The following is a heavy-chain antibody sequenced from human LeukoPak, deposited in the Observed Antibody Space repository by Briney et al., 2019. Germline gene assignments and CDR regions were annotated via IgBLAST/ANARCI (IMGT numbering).Heavy chain of an antibody. V-gene: IGHV3-23*01. CDR2: ISGSGGST. D-gene: IGHD6-6*01. CDR1: GFTFSSYA. Sequence: PGGSLRLSCAASGFTFSSYAMSRVRQAPGKGLEWVSAISGSGGSTYYADSVKGRFTISRDNSKNTLYLQMNSLRAEDTAVYYCAKSRKIAARPGSGVDYWGQGTLVTVSS. CDR3: AKSRKIAARPGSGVDY. J-gene: IGHJ4*02.